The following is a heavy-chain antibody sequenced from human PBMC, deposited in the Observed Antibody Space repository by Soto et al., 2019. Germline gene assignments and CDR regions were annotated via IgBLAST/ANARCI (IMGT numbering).Heavy chain of an antibody. CDR1: GYTFTSYD. Sequence: ASVKVSCKASGYTFTSYDINWVRQATGQGPEWMGWMSPNTGTIVYAQKFQGRVTMTRNTSTSTAYMTLSSLRSEDTAVYYCASDRQGIKTYEAFDICGQGTTVTVSS. J-gene: IGHJ3*02. D-gene: IGHD1-20*01. V-gene: IGHV1-8*01. CDR3: ASDRQGIKTYEAFDI. CDR2: MSPNTGTI.